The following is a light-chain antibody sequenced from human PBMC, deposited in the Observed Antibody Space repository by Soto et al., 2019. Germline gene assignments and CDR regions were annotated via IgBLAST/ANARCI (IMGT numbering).Light chain of an antibody. V-gene: IGLV2-8*01. CDR1: SSDVGNYKY. CDR3: SSYAGSNLWV. J-gene: IGLJ3*02. CDR2: EVS. Sequence: QSVLTQSPSASGSPGQSVTISCTATSSDVGNYKYVSWYQQHPGKAPKLMIYEVSKRPSGVPDRFSGSKSGNTASLTVSGLQVEDEADYYCSSYAGSNLWVFGGGTKLTVL.